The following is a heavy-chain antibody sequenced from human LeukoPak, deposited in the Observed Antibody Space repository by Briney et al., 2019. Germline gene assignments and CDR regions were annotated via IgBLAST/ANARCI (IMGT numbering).Heavy chain of an antibody. Sequence: SETLSLTCTVSGVSITNKNYYWGWIRQSPGKGLEWIGSIDDSGGTYYNPSLKSRVTISVDRSKNQFSLRLSSVTAADTAVYYCASENYYGSDWGQGTLVTVSS. CDR2: IDDSGGT. V-gene: IGHV4-39*07. J-gene: IGHJ4*02. D-gene: IGHD3-10*01. CDR3: ASENYYGSD. CDR1: GVSITNKNYY.